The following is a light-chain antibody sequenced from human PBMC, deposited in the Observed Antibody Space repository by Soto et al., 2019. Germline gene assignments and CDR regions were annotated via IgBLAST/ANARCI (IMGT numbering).Light chain of an antibody. CDR3: QSYDNILSAVV. CDR1: SSDVGGYNY. V-gene: IGLV2-8*01. CDR2: EVS. Sequence: QSALTQPPSASGSPGQSVTISCTGTSSDVGGYNYVSWYQQHPGKAPKLMIYEVSKRPSGVPDRFSGSKSGNTASLTVSGLQAEDEADYYCQSYDNILSAVVFGGGTKLTVL. J-gene: IGLJ2*01.